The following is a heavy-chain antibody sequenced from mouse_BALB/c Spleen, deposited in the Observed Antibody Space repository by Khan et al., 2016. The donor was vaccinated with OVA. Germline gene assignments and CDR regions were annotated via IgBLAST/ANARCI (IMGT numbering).Heavy chain of an antibody. V-gene: IGHV1-5*01. Sequence: VQLQQSGTVLARPGASVKMSCKASGYSFTSYWMHWVKQRPGQGLEWIGAIYPGISDTRYNQKFKGKAKLTAVTSARTAYMEHSSLTNEDSAVYYCTRSYDSYYFDYWGQGTTLTVSS. D-gene: IGHD2-4*01. CDR3: TRSYDSYYFDY. CDR2: IYPGISDT. CDR1: GYSFTSYW. J-gene: IGHJ2*01.